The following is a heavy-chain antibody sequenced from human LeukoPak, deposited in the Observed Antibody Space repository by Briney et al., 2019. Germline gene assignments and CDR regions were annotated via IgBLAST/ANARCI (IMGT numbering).Heavy chain of an antibody. CDR2: ISYDGSNK. CDR1: GFTFSSYG. V-gene: IGHV3-30*18. Sequence: GGSLRLSCAASGFTFSSYGLHWVRQAPGKGLEWVTVISYDGSNKYYADSVKGRFTISRDNYKNTLYLQMNSLRAEDTAVYYCAKDHRSRYFDYWGQGTLVTVSS. CDR3: AKDHRSRYFDY. J-gene: IGHJ4*02.